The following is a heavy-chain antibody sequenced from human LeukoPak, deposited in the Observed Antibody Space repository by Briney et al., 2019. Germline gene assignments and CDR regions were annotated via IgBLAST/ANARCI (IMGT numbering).Heavy chain of an antibody. D-gene: IGHD3-22*01. CDR3: ASFPYYYDSSDYYSPQYFQH. Sequence: SETLSLTCTVSGGSISSYYWSWLRQPPGKGLEWIGYIYYSGSTNYNLSLKSRVTISVDTSKNQFSLKLSSVTAADTAVYYCASFPYYYDSSDYYSPQYFQHWGQGALVTVSS. J-gene: IGHJ1*01. CDR2: IYYSGST. V-gene: IGHV4-59*01. CDR1: GGSISSYY.